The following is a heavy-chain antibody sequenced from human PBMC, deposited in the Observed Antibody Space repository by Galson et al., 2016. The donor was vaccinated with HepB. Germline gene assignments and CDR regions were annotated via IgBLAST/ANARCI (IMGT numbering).Heavy chain of an antibody. D-gene: IGHD3-22*01. Sequence: SVKVSCKGSGYTFTMYTIHWVRQAPGQGLEWMGWINAANGNIKYSEKFQGRVTISMDTPATTGYMELSSLRSEDTAVYYCARDLGDSSDRSGYLEYWGQGTLVTVSS. CDR2: INAANGNI. V-gene: IGHV1-3*01. CDR1: GYTFTMYT. CDR3: ARDLGDSSDRSGYLEY. J-gene: IGHJ4*02.